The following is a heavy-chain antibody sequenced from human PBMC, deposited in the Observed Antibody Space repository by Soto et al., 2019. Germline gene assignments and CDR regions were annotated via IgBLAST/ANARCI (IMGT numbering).Heavy chain of an antibody. J-gene: IGHJ5*02. V-gene: IGHV3-66*01. CDR2: IYSGGST. D-gene: IGHD3-3*01. Sequence: PGGSLRLSCAASGFTVSSNYMSWVRQAPGKGLEWVSVIYSGGSTYYADSVKGRFTISRDNSKNTLYLQMNSLRAEDTAVYYCARTYYDFWSGSGTRFDPWGQGTLVTVSS. CDR3: ARTYYDFWSGSGTRFDP. CDR1: GFTVSSNY.